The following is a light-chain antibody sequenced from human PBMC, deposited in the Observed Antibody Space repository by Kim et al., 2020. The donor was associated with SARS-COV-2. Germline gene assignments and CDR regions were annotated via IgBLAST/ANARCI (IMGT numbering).Light chain of an antibody. V-gene: IGKV3-15*01. Sequence: VSFGDGATLSCRASQTIDRDLAWYQQKPGQPPRLLIYDSSTRAPGVPARFHGSGSGTDFTLTINSLQSEDLAVYYCQHYNEWPPWTFGRGTKLEI. CDR3: QHYNEWPPWT. CDR2: DSS. J-gene: IGKJ1*01. CDR1: QTIDRD.